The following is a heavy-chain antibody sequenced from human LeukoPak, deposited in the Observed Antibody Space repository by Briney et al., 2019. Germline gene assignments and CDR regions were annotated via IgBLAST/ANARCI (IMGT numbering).Heavy chain of an antibody. Sequence: GASVTVSFTASGYTFTIYYMHWVRQAPGQGLEWMGIINPSGGSTSYAQKFQGRVTMTRDTSTSTVYMELSSLRSEDTAVYYCARDLNYYDSSGYSNHYYYYYMDVWGKGTTVTVSS. CDR3: ARDLNYYDSSGYSNHYYYYYMDV. V-gene: IGHV1-46*01. J-gene: IGHJ6*03. D-gene: IGHD3-22*01. CDR2: INPSGGST. CDR1: GYTFTIYY.